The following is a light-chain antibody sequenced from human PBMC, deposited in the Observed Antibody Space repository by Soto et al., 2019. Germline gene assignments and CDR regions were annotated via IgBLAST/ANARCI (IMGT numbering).Light chain of an antibody. Sequence: DIQMTQSPSSLSASVGDRVTITCRASQSISIYLNWYQQKPGKAPKLLIYAASSLQSGVPSRFSADGSGTDFTLTISSLQPEDFATYYCQQSSSPPPFTFGPGTKVDIK. CDR1: QSISIY. CDR2: AAS. V-gene: IGKV1-39*01. J-gene: IGKJ3*01. CDR3: QQSSSPPPFT.